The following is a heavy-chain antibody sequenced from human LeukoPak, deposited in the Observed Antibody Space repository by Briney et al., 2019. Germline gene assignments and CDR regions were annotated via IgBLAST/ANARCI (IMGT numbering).Heavy chain of an antibody. J-gene: IGHJ4*02. D-gene: IGHD3-9*01. CDR1: GFNFSSYW. CDR2: INGDGRDK. Sequence: PGGSLRLSCAASGFNFSSYWMSWVRQAPGKGLEWVANINGDGRDKYYVGSVRGRFTISRDNADNALYLQMNSLRGDDTALYYCARGVDSAIDWWGQGTLVTVSS. V-gene: IGHV3-7*01. CDR3: ARGVDSAIDW.